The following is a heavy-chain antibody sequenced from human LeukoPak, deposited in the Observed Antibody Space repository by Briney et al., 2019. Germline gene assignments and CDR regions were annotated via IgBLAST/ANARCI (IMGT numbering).Heavy chain of an antibody. V-gene: IGHV1-69*01. CDR1: GGTFSSYA. D-gene: IGHD5/OR15-5a*01. J-gene: IGHJ6*02. CDR2: IIPIFGTA. Sequence: ASVNVSCKASGGTFSSYAISWVRQAPGQGLEWMGGIIPIFGTANYAQKFQGRVTITADESTSTAYMELSSLRSEDTAVYYCATLFTNLRFGYGMDVWGQGTTVTVSS. CDR3: ATLFTNLRFGYGMDV.